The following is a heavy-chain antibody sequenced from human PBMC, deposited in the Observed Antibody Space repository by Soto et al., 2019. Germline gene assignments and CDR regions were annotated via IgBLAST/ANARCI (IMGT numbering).Heavy chain of an antibody. CDR3: ARDDGYYRLYDY. V-gene: IGHV4-30-4*01. Sequence: QVRLQESGPGLVKPSQTLSLTCTVSGGSSSSGDYFWSWVRQPPGKGLEWIGYIYYTGSTSYNPSLKSRITMSVDTSKNQFSLKVSSVSAADTAVYFCARDDGYYRLYDYWGQGTLVTVSS. CDR1: GGSSSSGDYF. CDR2: IYYTGST. D-gene: IGHD3-3*01. J-gene: IGHJ4*02.